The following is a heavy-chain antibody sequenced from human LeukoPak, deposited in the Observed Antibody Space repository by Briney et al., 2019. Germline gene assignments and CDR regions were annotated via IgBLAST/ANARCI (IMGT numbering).Heavy chain of an antibody. Sequence: SETLSLTCSVSGGSISTYYWTWIRQPPGKGLEWIGYIYYSGSTNYNPSLKSRVTISLDTSKNQFSLKLSSVTAADTAVYYCARAILSGYPDSWGQGTLVTVSS. J-gene: IGHJ4*02. CDR2: IYYSGST. CDR1: GGSISTYY. D-gene: IGHD3-3*01. CDR3: ARAILSGYPDS. V-gene: IGHV4-59*01.